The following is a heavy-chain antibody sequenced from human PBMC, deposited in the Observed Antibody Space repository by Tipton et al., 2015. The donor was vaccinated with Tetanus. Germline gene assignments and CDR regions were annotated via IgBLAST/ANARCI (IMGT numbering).Heavy chain of an antibody. CDR3: ARSKLLWFGESLSGFDS. CDR1: GDSVSGYY. Sequence: PGLVKPSETLSLTCTVSGDSVSGYYWSWIRQPPGKGLEWIGYVYYTGSTDYNPSLKSRVTISVDTSKSQFSLRLTSVTAADTAVYYCARSKLLWFGESLSGFDSWGQGTLVTVSA. J-gene: IGHJ4*02. CDR2: VYYTGST. D-gene: IGHD3-10*01. V-gene: IGHV4-59*02.